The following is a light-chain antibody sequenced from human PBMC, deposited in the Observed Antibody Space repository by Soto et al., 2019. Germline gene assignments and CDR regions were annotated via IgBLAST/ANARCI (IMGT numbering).Light chain of an antibody. J-gene: IGKJ1*01. CDR2: KAS. CDR1: QSISSR. CDR3: QQYNSYSWT. V-gene: IGKV1-5*03. Sequence: DIQMTQSPSTLSASVGDRVTITCRASQSISSRLAWYQQKPGKAPKLLIHKASSLASGVPSRFSGSGSGTEFTLTISSLQPDDFATYYCQQYNSYSWTFGQGTKVEIK.